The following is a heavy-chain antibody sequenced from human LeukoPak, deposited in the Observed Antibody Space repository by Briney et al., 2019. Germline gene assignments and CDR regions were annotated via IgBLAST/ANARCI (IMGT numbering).Heavy chain of an antibody. CDR3: ARARYGSGSYPGDY. J-gene: IGHJ4*02. V-gene: IGHV1-2*04. CDR1: GYTFTGYY. CDR2: INPNSGGT. D-gene: IGHD3-10*01. Sequence: GASVKVSCKASGYTFTGYYMHWVRQAPGQGLEWMGWINPNSGGTNYAQKFQGWVTMTRDTSISTAYMELSRLRSDDTAVYYCARARYGSGSYPGDYWGQGTLVTVSS.